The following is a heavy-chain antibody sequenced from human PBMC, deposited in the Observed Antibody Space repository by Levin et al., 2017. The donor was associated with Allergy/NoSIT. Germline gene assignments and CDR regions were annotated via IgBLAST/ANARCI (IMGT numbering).Heavy chain of an antibody. D-gene: IGHD2-2*02. Sequence: GESLKISCAASGFTFSDYYMSWIRQAPGKGLEWISYIRNIGGTIYYAESVKGRFTISRDNAKNSLFLQMNSLRAEDTAVYYCARARCSTTSCYTGAFDYWGQGTLVAVSP. CDR3: ARARCSTTSCYTGAFDY. CDR2: IRNIGGTI. CDR1: GFTFSDYY. V-gene: IGHV3-11*01. J-gene: IGHJ4*02.